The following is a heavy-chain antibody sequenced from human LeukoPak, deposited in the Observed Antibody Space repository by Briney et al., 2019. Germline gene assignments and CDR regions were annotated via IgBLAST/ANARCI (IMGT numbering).Heavy chain of an antibody. CDR3: AGDILTGYYQFDY. CDR2: IYYSGST. Sequence: SETLSLTRTVSGGSISSHYWTWIRQPPGKGLEWIGYIYYSGSTNYNPSLKSRVTISVDTSKNQFSLKLSSVTAADTAVYYCAGDILTGYYQFDYWGQGTLVTVSS. D-gene: IGHD3-9*01. J-gene: IGHJ4*02. V-gene: IGHV4-59*11. CDR1: GGSISSHY.